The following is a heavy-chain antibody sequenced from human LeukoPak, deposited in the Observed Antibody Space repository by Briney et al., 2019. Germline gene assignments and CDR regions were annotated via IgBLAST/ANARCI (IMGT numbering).Heavy chain of an antibody. Sequence: PSETLSLTCAVSGGSISSGGYSWSWIRQPPGKGLEWIGYIYHSGSTCYNPSLKSRVTISVDRSKNQFSLKLSSVTAADTAVYYCASYCSGGSCYPNDAFDIWGQGTMVTVSS. CDR3: ASYCSGGSCYPNDAFDI. CDR2: IYHSGST. D-gene: IGHD2-15*01. V-gene: IGHV4-30-2*01. J-gene: IGHJ3*02. CDR1: GGSISSGGYS.